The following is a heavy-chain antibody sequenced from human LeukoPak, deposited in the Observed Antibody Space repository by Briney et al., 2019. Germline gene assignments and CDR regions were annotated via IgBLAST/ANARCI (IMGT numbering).Heavy chain of an antibody. Sequence: SETLSLTCAVYGGSFSGYYWSWIRQPPGKGLEWIGEINRSGSTNYNPSLKSRVTISVDTSKNQFSLKLSSVTAADTAVYYCARGGSTVTTGYNWFDPWGQGTLVTVSS. D-gene: IGHD4-17*01. CDR2: INRSGST. CDR3: ARGGSTVTTGYNWFDP. J-gene: IGHJ5*02. CDR1: GGSFSGYY. V-gene: IGHV4-34*01.